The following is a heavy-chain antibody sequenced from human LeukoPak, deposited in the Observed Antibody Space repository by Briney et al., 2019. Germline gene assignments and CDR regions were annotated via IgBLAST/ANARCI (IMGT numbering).Heavy chain of an antibody. J-gene: IGHJ4*02. V-gene: IGHV3-48*01. D-gene: IGHD3-10*01. CDR1: GFTFSSYS. Sequence: PGGSLRLSCAASGFTFSSYSMNWVRQAPGKGLEWVSYISSSSSTIYYADSVKGRFTISRDNAKNSLYLQMNSLRAEDTAVYYCARLGVWFGELWDFDYWGTGTLVTVSS. CDR2: ISSSSSTI. CDR3: ARLGVWFGELWDFDY.